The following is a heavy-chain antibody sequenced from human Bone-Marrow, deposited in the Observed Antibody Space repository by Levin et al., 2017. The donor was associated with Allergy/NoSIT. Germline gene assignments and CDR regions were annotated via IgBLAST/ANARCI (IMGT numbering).Heavy chain of an antibody. CDR1: GFDFSNFA. J-gene: IGHJ4*02. Sequence: GGSLRLSCVASGFDFSNFALHWVRQAPGKGLEWVSVIWYDGSNNYYADSVKGRCTISRDTSRNTLYLELNSLKAEDTALYYGAGGRGTAYFDHWGRGTLVTVSS. CDR3: AGGRGTAYFDH. D-gene: IGHD3-10*01. CDR2: IWYDGSNN. V-gene: IGHV3-33*01.